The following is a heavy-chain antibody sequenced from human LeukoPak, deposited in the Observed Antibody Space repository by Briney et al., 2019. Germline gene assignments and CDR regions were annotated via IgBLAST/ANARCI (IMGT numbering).Heavy chain of an antibody. CDR3: ARVSYDSSGYYFDY. V-gene: IGHV3-53*01. Sequence: PGGSLRLSCAASGFTVSSNYMSWVRQAPGKGLEWVSVIYSGGSTYYADSAKGRFTISRDNSKNTLYLQMNSLRAEDTAVYYCARVSYDSSGYYFDYWGQGTLVTVSS. CDR1: GFTVSSNY. J-gene: IGHJ4*02. D-gene: IGHD3-22*01. CDR2: IYSGGST.